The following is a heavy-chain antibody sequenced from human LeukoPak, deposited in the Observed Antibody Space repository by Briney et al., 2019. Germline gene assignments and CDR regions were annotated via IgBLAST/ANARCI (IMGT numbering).Heavy chain of an antibody. CDR1: GGSISSSSYY. Sequence: SETLSLTCTVSGGSISSSSYYWGRIPQPPGEGLYWIGSIYYSGTTYYNPSLKSRVTISVDTSKNQFSLKLSSVTAADTAVYYCARPQGYQLLDFEYWGQGTLVTVSS. J-gene: IGHJ4*02. CDR3: ARPQGYQLLDFEY. CDR2: IYYSGTT. V-gene: IGHV4-39*01. D-gene: IGHD2-2*01.